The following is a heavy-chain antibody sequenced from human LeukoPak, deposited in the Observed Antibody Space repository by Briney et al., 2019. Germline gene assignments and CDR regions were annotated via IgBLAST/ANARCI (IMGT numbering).Heavy chain of an antibody. J-gene: IGHJ5*02. CDR1: GFTFSSYG. V-gene: IGHV3-33*01. CDR3: ARDSYYYDSSGYYP. D-gene: IGHD3-22*01. CDR2: IWYDGSNK. Sequence: GRSLRLSCAASGFTFSSYGMHWVRQAPGKGLEWVAVIWYDGSNKYYADSVKGRFTISRDNSKNTLYLQMNSLRAEDTAVYYCARDSYYYDSSGYYPWGQGTLVTVSS.